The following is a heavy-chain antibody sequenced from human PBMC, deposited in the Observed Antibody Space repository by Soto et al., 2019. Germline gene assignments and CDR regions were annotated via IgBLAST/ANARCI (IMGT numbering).Heavy chain of an antibody. Sequence: SVKVSCKASGGTFSSYAISWVRQAPGQGLEWMGGIIPIFGTANYAQKFQGRVTITADESTSTAYMELSSLRSEDTAVYYCARLGGYSGYDFRFDYWGQGTLVTVSS. D-gene: IGHD5-12*01. CDR2: IIPIFGTA. V-gene: IGHV1-69*13. CDR1: GGTFSSYA. CDR3: ARLGGYSGYDFRFDY. J-gene: IGHJ4*02.